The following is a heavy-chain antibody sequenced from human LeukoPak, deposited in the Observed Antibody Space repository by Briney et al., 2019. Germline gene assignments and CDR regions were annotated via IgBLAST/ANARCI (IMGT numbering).Heavy chain of an antibody. V-gene: IGHV3-23*01. CDR3: AKDQALYSSSWYLEYFQH. CDR1: GFTFSSYA. CDR2: ISGSGGST. J-gene: IGHJ1*01. Sequence: GGSLRLSCAASGFTFSSYAMSWVRQAPGKGLEWVSAISGSGGSTYYADSVKGRFTISRDNSKNTLYLQTNSLRAEDTAVYYCAKDQALYSSSWYLEYFQHWGQGTLVTVSS. D-gene: IGHD6-13*01.